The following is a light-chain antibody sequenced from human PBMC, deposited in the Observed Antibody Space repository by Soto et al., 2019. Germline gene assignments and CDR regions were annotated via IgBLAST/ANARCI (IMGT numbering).Light chain of an antibody. CDR2: GAS. Sequence: EIVMTQSPATLSVSPGERATLSCRASQSVSINLAWYQQKPGQAPRLLIYGASTRATGIPARFSGSGSGTEFALTISSLQSEDFAVYYCQQYNIWPTVTFGQGTKVDTK. J-gene: IGKJ1*01. CDR1: QSVSIN. CDR3: QQYNIWPTVT. V-gene: IGKV3-15*01.